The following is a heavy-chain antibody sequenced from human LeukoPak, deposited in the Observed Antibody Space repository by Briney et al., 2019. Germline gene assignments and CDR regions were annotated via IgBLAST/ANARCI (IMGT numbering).Heavy chain of an antibody. CDR1: GGSISSGSYY. CDR2: IYYSGST. D-gene: IGHD6-6*01. J-gene: IGHJ4*02. Sequence: KPSQTLSLTCTVSGGSISSGSYYWSWIRQPPGKGLEWIGYIYYSGSTNYNPSLKSRVTISVDTSKNQFSLKLSSVTAADTAVYYCARARSSSHYFDYWGQGTLVTVSS. CDR3: ARARSSSHYFDY. V-gene: IGHV4-61*01.